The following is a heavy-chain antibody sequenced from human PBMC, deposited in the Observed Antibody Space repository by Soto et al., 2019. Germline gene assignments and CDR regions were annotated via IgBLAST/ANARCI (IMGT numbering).Heavy chain of an antibody. CDR2: INPSGGST. D-gene: IGHD6-19*01. J-gene: IGHJ6*02. CDR3: ARTVAAPGTRDYYYGMDV. V-gene: IGHV1-46*01. Sequence: ASVKVSCKASVYTFTSYYMHWVRQAPGQGLEWMGIINPSGGSTSYAQKFQGRVTMTRDTSTSTVYMELSSLRSEDTAVYYCARTVAAPGTRDYYYGMDVWGQGTTVTVSS. CDR1: VYTFTSYY.